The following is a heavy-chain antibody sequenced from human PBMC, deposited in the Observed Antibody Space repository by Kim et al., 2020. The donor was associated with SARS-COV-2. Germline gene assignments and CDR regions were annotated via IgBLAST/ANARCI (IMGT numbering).Heavy chain of an antibody. CDR3: ARADSSSWYAEYFQH. Sequence: SETLSLTCAVYGGSFSGYYWSWIRQPPGKGLEWIGEINHSGSTNYNPSLKSRVTISVDTSKNQFSLKLSSVTAADTAVYYCARADSSSWYAEYFQHWGQGTLVTVSS. D-gene: IGHD6-13*01. V-gene: IGHV4-34*01. CDR1: GGSFSGYY. J-gene: IGHJ1*01. CDR2: INHSGST.